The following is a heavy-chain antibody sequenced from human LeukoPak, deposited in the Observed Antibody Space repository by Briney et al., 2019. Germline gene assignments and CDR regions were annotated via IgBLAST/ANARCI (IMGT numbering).Heavy chain of an antibody. V-gene: IGHV3-21*01. CDR1: GFTVSSNY. D-gene: IGHD5-24*01. Sequence: GGSLRLSCAASGFTVSSNYMSWVRQAPGKWLDWVSSISSSSSHIYYAESVKGRFTISRDDAKNSLYLQMNSLTAEDTAVYYCATDGPSDSWGQGTLVTVSS. CDR3: ATDGPSDS. CDR2: ISSSSSHI. J-gene: IGHJ4*02.